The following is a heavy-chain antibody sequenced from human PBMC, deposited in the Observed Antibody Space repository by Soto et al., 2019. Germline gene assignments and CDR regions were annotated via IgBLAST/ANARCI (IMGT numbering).Heavy chain of an antibody. D-gene: IGHD3-3*01. CDR2: INSDGSSI. Sequence: EVQLVESGGDLVQPGGFLRLSCATSGFTFSRYWMHWVRQVPGKGLVWVSRINSDGSSISYSDSVKGRFTISRDNAKNTLNLQMNSRRVEDTAVYYCARLPVDTITSLDYWGQGTLVTVSS. CDR3: ARLPVDTITSLDY. CDR1: GFTFSRYW. J-gene: IGHJ4*02. V-gene: IGHV3-74*01.